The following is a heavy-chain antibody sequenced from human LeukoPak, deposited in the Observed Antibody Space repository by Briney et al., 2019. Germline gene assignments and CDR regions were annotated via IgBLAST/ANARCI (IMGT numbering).Heavy chain of an antibody. CDR2: IYNTGNS. D-gene: IGHD3-10*01. Sequence: SETLSLTCTVSGGSVSSDSWNWIRQSPGKGLEWIGYIYNTGNSNHNPSLKNRVTISFDKSKSQLSLVLTSATAADTAIYYCARLGKMNLVQGVFWYFDLWGRGTLVTVSS. CDR1: GGSVSSDS. CDR3: ARLGKMNLVQGVFWYFDL. V-gene: IGHV4-59*08. J-gene: IGHJ2*01.